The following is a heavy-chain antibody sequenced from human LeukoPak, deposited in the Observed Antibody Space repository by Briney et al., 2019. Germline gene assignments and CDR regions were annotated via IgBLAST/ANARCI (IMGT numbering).Heavy chain of an antibody. V-gene: IGHV4-31*03. D-gene: IGHD2-2*01. CDR2: IYYSGST. CDR3: ARATDCSSTSCFYFDY. CDR1: GGSISSGGYY. J-gene: IGHJ4*02. Sequence: SQTLSLTCTVSGGSISSGGYYWSWIRQHPGKGLEWIGYIYYSGSTYYNPSLKSRVTISVDTSKNQFSLKLSSVTAADTAVYYGARATDCSSTSCFYFDYWGQGTLVTVSS.